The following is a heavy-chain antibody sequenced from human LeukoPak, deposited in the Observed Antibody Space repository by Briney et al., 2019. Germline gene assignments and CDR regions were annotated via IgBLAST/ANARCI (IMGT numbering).Heavy chain of an antibody. V-gene: IGHV3-74*01. D-gene: IGHD5-24*01. J-gene: IGHJ3*02. CDR3: ARGLPTNAFDI. CDR2: INSDGSST. Sequence: GGSLRLSCAASGFTFSSYRMHWVRQAPGKGLVWVSRINSDGSSTRYADSVKDRFTISRDNAKNTLYLQMNSLRAEDTAVYYCARGLPTNAFDIWGQGTMVTVSS. CDR1: GFTFSSYR.